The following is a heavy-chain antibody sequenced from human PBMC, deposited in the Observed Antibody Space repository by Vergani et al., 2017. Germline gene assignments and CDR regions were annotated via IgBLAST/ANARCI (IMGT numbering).Heavy chain of an antibody. CDR3: ARTLGRGIAAAGTLPDY. V-gene: IGHV1-2*04. J-gene: IGHJ4*02. CDR2: INPNSGGT. CDR1: GYTFTGYY. Sequence: QVQLVQSGAEVKKPGASVKVSCKASGYTFTGYYMHWVRQAPGQGLEWMGWINPNSGGTNYAQKFQGWVTMTRDTSISTAYMELSRLRSYDTAVYYCARTLGRGIAAAGTLPDYWGQGTLVTVSS. D-gene: IGHD6-13*01.